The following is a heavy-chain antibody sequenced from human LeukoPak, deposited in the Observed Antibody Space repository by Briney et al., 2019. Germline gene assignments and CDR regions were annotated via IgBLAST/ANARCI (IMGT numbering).Heavy chain of an antibody. J-gene: IGHJ4*02. V-gene: IGHV3-7*01. Sequence: GRSLRLSCTASGFTFGDYAMSWFRQAPGKGLEWVANIKYDGSEKDYMDSVKGRFTISRDNAKNSLYLQMNSLRAEDTAVYYCARDIEAAGLFLDYWGQGTLVTVSS. D-gene: IGHD6-13*01. CDR3: ARDIEAAGLFLDY. CDR2: IKYDGSEK. CDR1: GFTFGDYA.